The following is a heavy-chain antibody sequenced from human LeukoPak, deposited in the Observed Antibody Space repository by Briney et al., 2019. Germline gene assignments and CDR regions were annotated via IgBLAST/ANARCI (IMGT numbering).Heavy chain of an antibody. Sequence: PGGSLKLSCAASGFLFSSKTMSWVRQAPGKGLEWVGLIRSKAYGATAEYAASVKGRFTISRDDSKSLPYLQMSSLKTEDTAVYSCTRDGSWNGFDYWGQGTLVTVSS. D-gene: IGHD2-15*01. CDR1: GFLFSSKT. J-gene: IGHJ4*02. CDR3: TRDGSWNGFDY. CDR2: IRSKAYGATA. V-gene: IGHV3-49*04.